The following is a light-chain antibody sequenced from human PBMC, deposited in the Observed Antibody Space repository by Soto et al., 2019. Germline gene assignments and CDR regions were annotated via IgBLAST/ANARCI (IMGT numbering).Light chain of an antibody. J-gene: IGLJ1*01. CDR2: EVS. CDR1: SKEVGSYNL. V-gene: IGLV2-23*02. Sequence: ITRTGNSKEVGSYNLVSWYQQHPGKAPKLMIYEVSKRPSGVSNRFSGSKSGNTASLTISGLQAEDEADYCCCSYAGSSTFSYVFGTGTKVTVL. CDR3: CSYAGSSTFSYV.